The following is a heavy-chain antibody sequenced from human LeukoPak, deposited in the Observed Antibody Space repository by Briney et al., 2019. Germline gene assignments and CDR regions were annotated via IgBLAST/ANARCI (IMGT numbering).Heavy chain of an antibody. J-gene: IGHJ4*02. CDR1: GGSISSYY. CDR2: IYYSGST. D-gene: IGHD3-9*01. V-gene: IGHV4-59*12. Sequence: PSETLSRTCTVSGGSISSYYWSWIRQPPGKGLEWIGYIYYSGSTNYNPSLKSRVTMSVDTSKNQFSLKLSSVTAADTAVYYCARDPGYDILTGSDGGYWGQGTLVTVSS. CDR3: ARDPGYDILTGSDGGY.